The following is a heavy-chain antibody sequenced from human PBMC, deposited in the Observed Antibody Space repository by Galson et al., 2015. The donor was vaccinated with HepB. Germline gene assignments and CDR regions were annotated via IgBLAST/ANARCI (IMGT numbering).Heavy chain of an antibody. Sequence: SVKVSCKATGYTFTGYPLNWVRQAPGQGLEWMGWINTNNGDPTYALGFTGRFVFSLDTSVREAYLQIDSLEAEDTAVYYCARMGDFWSGDEDAFDVWGQGTMVLVSS. J-gene: IGHJ3*01. D-gene: IGHD3-3*01. CDR2: INTNNGDP. CDR1: GYTFTGYP. CDR3: ARMGDFWSGDEDAFDV. V-gene: IGHV7-4-1*01.